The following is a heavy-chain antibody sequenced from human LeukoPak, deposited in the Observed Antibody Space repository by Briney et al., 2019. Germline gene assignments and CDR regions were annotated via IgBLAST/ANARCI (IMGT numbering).Heavy chain of an antibody. CDR1: GFDFSTYS. CDR3: ATASHAVWNGFHDAFDM. D-gene: IGHD3-3*01. J-gene: IGHJ3*02. V-gene: IGHV3-48*01. Sequence: PGGSLRLSCAVSGFDFSTYSMDWVRQAPGKGLEWLAYISRSSSSIYYRDSVKGRFTISRDNDKSSLYLQMKSLRAEDTALYFCATASHAVWNGFHDAFDMWGQGTMVTVSS. CDR2: ISRSSSSI.